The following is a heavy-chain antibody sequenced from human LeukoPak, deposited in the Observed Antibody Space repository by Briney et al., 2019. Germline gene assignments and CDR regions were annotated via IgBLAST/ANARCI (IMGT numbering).Heavy chain of an antibody. CDR2: INHSGST. D-gene: IGHD6-13*01. CDR1: GGSFSGYY. CDR3: AREASIAAAGVDY. Sequence: PSETLSLTCAVYGGSFSGYYWSWIRQPPGKGLEWIGEINHSGSTNYNPSLKSRVTISVDTSKNQFSLKLSSVTAADTAVYYCAREASIAAAGVDYWGQGTLVTVSS. J-gene: IGHJ4*02. V-gene: IGHV4-34*01.